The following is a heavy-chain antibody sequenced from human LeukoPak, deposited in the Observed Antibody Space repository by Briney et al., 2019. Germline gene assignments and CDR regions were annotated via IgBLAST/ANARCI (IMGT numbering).Heavy chain of an antibody. D-gene: IGHD6-6*01. Sequence: GGSLRLSCAASGFTFSSYWMHWVRQAPGKGLVWFSRINSDGSSTNYADSVKGRFTISRDNAKNTLYLQMNSLRAEDTAVYYCAREMAARSRAVRFDYWGQGTLVTVSS. CDR2: INSDGSST. CDR1: GFTFSSYW. V-gene: IGHV3-74*01. J-gene: IGHJ4*02. CDR3: AREMAARSRAVRFDY.